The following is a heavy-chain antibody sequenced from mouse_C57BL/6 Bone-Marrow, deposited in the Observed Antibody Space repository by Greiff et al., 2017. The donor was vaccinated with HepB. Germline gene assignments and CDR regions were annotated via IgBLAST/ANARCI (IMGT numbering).Heavy chain of an antibody. J-gene: IGHJ3*01. CDR1: GFTFSDYG. Sequence: EVQVVESGGGLVKPGGSLKLSCAASGFTFSDYGMHWVRQAPEKGLEWVAYISSGSSTIYYADTVKGRFTISRDNAKNTLFLQMTSLRSEDTAMYYCARTNYFAWFAYWGQGTLVTVSA. V-gene: IGHV5-17*01. CDR3: ARTNYFAWFAY. CDR2: ISSGSSTI. D-gene: IGHD2-1*01.